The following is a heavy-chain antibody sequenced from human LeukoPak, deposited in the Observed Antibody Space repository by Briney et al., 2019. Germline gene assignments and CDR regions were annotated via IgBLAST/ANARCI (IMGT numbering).Heavy chain of an antibody. CDR3: ARGVDL. CDR1: SGSLSGHY. J-gene: IGHJ2*01. CDR2: ITHSGSP. Sequence: SETLSLTCGASSGSLSGHYWRWIRQPPGGGLEWLGEITHSGSPNYNPSLKSRVTISGDTSKKQFSLNLKSVTAADTGVYYCARGVDLWGRGTPVTVSS. V-gene: IGHV4-34*01.